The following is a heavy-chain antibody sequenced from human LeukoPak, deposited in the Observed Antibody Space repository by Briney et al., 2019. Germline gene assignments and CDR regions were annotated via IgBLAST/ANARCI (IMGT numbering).Heavy chain of an antibody. J-gene: IGHJ4*02. CDR2: IRYDGSNE. CDR1: GFTFSGYG. Sequence: GGSLRLSCAASGFTFSGYGMHWVRQAPGKGLEWVSFIRYDGSNEYYADSVKGRFTISRDNSKNTLYLQMNSLRAEDTAVYYCAKDARQLGFHWGQGALVTVSS. V-gene: IGHV3-30*02. D-gene: IGHD6-6*01. CDR3: AKDARQLGFH.